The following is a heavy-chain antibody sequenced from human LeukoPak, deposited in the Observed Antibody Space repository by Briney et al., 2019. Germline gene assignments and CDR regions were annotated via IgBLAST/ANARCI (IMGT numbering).Heavy chain of an antibody. D-gene: IGHD6-13*01. V-gene: IGHV4-39*07. J-gene: IGHJ6*03. CDR2: IYYSGST. CDR1: GGSISSSSYY. CDR3: ARERGRGSSWYLNYYYYMDV. Sequence: KSSETLSLTCTVSGGSISSSSYYWGWIRQPPGKGLEWIGSIYYSGSTYYNPSLKSRVTISVDTSKNQFSLKLSSVTAADTAVYYCARERGRGSSWYLNYYYYMDVWGKGTTVTVSS.